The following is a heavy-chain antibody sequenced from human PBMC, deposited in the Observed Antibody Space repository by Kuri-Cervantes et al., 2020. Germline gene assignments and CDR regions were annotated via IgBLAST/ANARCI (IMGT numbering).Heavy chain of an antibody. CDR1: GFTFSDYY. Sequence: LSLTCAASGFTFSDYYMSWIRQAPGKGLEWVSSISSSSSYIYYADSVKGRFTISRDNAKNSLYLQMNSLRAEDTAVYYCARDRESGYDYVWGSYRVYNWFDPWGQGTLVTVSS. J-gene: IGHJ5*02. CDR2: ISSSSSYI. CDR3: ARDRESGYDYVWGSYRVYNWFDP. V-gene: IGHV3-11*06. D-gene: IGHD3-16*02.